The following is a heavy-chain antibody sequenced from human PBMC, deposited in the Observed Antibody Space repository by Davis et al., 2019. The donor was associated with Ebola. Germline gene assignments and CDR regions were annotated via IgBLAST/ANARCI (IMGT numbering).Heavy chain of an antibody. V-gene: IGHV5-10-1*01. Sequence: GESLKISCEGSGYSFTSYWISWVRQMLGKGLEWMGRIHPSDSYTNYSPSFQGHVTISADKSISTAYLQWSSLKASDTAMYYCARHGTIAAAVGSYYYGMDVWGQGTTVTVSS. CDR1: GYSFTSYW. CDR3: ARHGTIAAAVGSYYYGMDV. J-gene: IGHJ6*02. D-gene: IGHD6-13*01. CDR2: IHPSDSYT.